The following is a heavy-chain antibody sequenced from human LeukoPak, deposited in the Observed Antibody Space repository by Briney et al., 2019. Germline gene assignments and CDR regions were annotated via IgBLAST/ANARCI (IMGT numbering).Heavy chain of an antibody. CDR1: GFTFSSYA. J-gene: IGHJ4*02. Sequence: GGSLRLSCAASGFTFSSYAMSWVRQAPGKWLGWVSAISGSGGSTYYADSVKGRFTISRDNSKNTLYLQMNSLRAEDTAVYYCAKDLEVVVITPHSFFDYWGQGTLVTVSS. CDR3: AKDLEVVVITPHSFFDY. D-gene: IGHD3-22*01. V-gene: IGHV3-23*01. CDR2: ISGSGGST.